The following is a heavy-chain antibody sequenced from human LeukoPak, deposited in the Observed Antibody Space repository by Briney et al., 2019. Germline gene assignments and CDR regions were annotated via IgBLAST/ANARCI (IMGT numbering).Heavy chain of an antibody. D-gene: IGHD3-16*02. Sequence: SETLSFTCTVSGGSISSYYWSWIRQPAGKGLEWIGRIYTSGSTNYNPSLKSRVTMSVDTSKNQFSLKLSSVTAADTAVYYCARVATYYDYVWGSYRCYFDYWGQGTLVTVSS. CDR2: IYTSGST. CDR3: ARVATYYDYVWGSYRCYFDY. CDR1: GGSISSYY. J-gene: IGHJ4*02. V-gene: IGHV4-4*07.